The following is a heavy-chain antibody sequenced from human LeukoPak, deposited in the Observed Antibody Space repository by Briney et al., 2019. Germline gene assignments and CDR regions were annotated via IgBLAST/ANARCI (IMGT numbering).Heavy chain of an antibody. CDR1: GFTFDDYA. CDR2: ISWNSGSI. CDR3: AKAVGATYNYMDV. J-gene: IGHJ6*03. Sequence: PGRSLRPSCAASGFTFDDYAMHWVRQAPGKGLEWVSGISWNSGSIGYADSVKGRFTISRDNAKSSLYLQMNSLRTEDMAFYYCAKAVGATYNYMDVWGNGTTVTVSS. V-gene: IGHV3-9*03. D-gene: IGHD1-26*01.